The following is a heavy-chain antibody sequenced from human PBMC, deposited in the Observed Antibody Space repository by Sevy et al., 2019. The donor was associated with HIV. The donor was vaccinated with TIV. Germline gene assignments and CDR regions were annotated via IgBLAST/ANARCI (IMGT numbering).Heavy chain of an antibody. J-gene: IGHJ4*02. Sequence: GGSLRLSCTTSGFTFDDYAMSWFRQAPGKGLEWVAFITRNSYEAYGGTTDYGASVKGRFIISRDESKSIAYLQMNSLKTEDTGVYYCTRGLATADTSEYYFDYWGQGTLVTVSS. CDR1: GFTFDDYA. D-gene: IGHD5-12*01. CDR2: ITRNSYEAYGGTT. CDR3: TRGLATADTSEYYFDY. V-gene: IGHV3-49*03.